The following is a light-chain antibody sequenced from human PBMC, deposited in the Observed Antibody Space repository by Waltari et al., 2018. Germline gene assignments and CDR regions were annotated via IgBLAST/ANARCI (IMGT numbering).Light chain of an antibody. J-gene: IGKJ1*01. V-gene: IGKV3-11*01. CDR3: QQRSHWRT. Sequence: EIVLTQSPVTLSLSPGARATLPCRTSQSVSSYLAWFQQKPGQAPRLLIYDTSNRATGIPARFSGSGSGTDFTLTISSLEPEDSAVYYCQQRSHWRTFGQGTKVEIK. CDR1: QSVSSY. CDR2: DTS.